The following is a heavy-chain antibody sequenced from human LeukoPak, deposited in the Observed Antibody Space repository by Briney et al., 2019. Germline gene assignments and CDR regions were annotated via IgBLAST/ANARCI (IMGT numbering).Heavy chain of an antibody. V-gene: IGHV3-30*03. J-gene: IGHJ4*02. Sequence: GGFLRLSCAASGFTFSSYGMHWVRQAPGKGLEWVAVISYDGSNKYYADSVKGRFTISRDNSKNTLYLQMNSLRAEDTAVYYCARADSSSWYYFDYWGQGTLVTVSS. CDR3: ARADSSSWYYFDY. D-gene: IGHD6-13*01. CDR1: GFTFSSYG. CDR2: ISYDGSNK.